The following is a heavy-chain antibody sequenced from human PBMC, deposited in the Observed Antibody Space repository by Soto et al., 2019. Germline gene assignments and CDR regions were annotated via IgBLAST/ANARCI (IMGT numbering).Heavy chain of an antibody. CDR2: IYFSGVA. Sequence: QMQMQESGPRLVKPSETLSLTCTVSGASITDSYWSWIRQPPEKGLEWIGYIYFSGVATYNPSLKSRATMSRDTSKNEFSLKLTSVPAAGPAIYYCARGDSDLAVSEAAYWGQGTLVTVSS. J-gene: IGHJ1*01. D-gene: IGHD2-15*01. CDR1: GASITDSY. V-gene: IGHV4-59*01. CDR3: ARGDSDLAVSEAAY.